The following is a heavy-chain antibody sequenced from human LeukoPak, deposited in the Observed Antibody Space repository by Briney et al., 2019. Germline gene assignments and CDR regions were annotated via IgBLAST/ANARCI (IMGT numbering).Heavy chain of an antibody. J-gene: IGHJ4*02. CDR1: GFTFSNYA. CDR3: AKGAAGLRIVGDD. CDR2: ITGSGNDA. D-gene: IGHD2-15*01. Sequence: GGSLRLSCPASGFTFSNYAMTWVRQAPGKGLGWVSTITGSGNDAYYPDSVKGRFTISRDNSKNMLYLQMNSPRAEEPAVYYCAKGAAGLRIVGDDWGQGTLVTVSS. V-gene: IGHV3-23*01.